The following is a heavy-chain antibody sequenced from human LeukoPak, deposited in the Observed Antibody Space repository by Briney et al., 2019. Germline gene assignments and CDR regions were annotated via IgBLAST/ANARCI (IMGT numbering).Heavy chain of an antibody. Sequence: GESLKISCKTSGYSFTNYWIAWVRQMPGKGLESMGIIYPGHSDTRYSPSFQGQVTISADKSISTAYLQWSSLKASDTAMYYCARHEAGSREFGIYYYYGMDVWGQGTTVTVSS. CDR1: GYSFTNYW. V-gene: IGHV5-51*01. CDR2: IYPGHSDT. D-gene: IGHD3-16*01. CDR3: ARHEAGSREFGIYYYYGMDV. J-gene: IGHJ6*02.